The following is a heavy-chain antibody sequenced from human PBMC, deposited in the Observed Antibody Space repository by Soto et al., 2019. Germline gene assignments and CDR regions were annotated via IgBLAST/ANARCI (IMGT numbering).Heavy chain of an antibody. CDR3: ARGGVLLWFGELLLNWFDP. V-gene: IGHV4-30-4*01. Sequence: SETLSLTCTVSGGSISSGDYYWSWIRQPPGKGLEWIGYIYYSGSTYYNPSLKSRVTISVDTSKNQFSLKLSSVTAADTAVYYCARGGVLLWFGELLLNWFDPWGQGTLVTVSS. J-gene: IGHJ5*02. D-gene: IGHD3-10*01. CDR1: GGSISSGDYY. CDR2: IYYSGST.